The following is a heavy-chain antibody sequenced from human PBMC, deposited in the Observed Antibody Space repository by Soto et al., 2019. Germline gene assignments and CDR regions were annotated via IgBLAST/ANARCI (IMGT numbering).Heavy chain of an antibody. D-gene: IGHD5-12*01. J-gene: IGHJ4*02. CDR1: GGSMSSYY. Sequence: PSETLSLTCTVSGGSMSSYYLNWIRQPPGKGLEWIGYIYYSGSTNYNPSLKSRVTISVDKSKNQFSLKLSSVTAADTALCYCAREGLGDGYRNHFGYWGQGTLVTVSS. V-gene: IGHV4-59*01. CDR3: AREGLGDGYRNHFGY. CDR2: IYYSGST.